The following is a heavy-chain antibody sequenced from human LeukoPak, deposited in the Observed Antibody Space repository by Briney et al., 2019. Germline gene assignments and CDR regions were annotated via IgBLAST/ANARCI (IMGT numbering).Heavy chain of an antibody. CDR1: GFTFSSYS. CDR2: ISSSSSYI. D-gene: IGHD5-18*01. V-gene: IGHV3-21*01. CDR3: ARGAGAGYSYGKWGDYYYYYMDV. J-gene: IGHJ6*03. Sequence: GGSLRLSCAASGFTFSSYSMNWVRQAPGKGLEWVSSISSSSSYIYYADSVKGRFTISRDNAKNSLYLQMNSLRAEDTAVCYCARGAGAGYSYGKWGDYYYYYMDVWGKGTTVTVSS.